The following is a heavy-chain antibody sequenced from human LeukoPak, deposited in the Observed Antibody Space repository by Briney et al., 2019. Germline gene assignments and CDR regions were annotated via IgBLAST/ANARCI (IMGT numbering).Heavy chain of an antibody. CDR1: GGSISSGGYS. CDR2: IYHSGST. CDR3: ARVGLRRRYWYFDL. J-gene: IGHJ2*01. D-gene: IGHD5/OR15-5a*01. V-gene: IGHV4-30-2*01. Sequence: SQTLSLTCAVSGGSISSGGYSWSWIRQPPGKGLEWIGYIYHSGSTYYNPSLKSRVTISVDRSKDQFSLKLSSVTAADTAVYYCARVGLRRRYWYFDLWGRGTLVTVSS.